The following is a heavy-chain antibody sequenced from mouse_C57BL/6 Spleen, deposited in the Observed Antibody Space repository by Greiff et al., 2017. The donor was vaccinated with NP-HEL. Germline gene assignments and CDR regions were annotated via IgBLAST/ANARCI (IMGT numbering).Heavy chain of an antibody. CDR3: AKPPAYYGSSYEYFDV. Sequence: QVQLQQSGPGLVQPSQSLSITCTVSGFSLTSYGVHWVRQSPGKGLEWLGVIWRGGSTDYNAAFMSRLSITKDNSKSQVFFKMNSLQADDTAIYYCAKPPAYYGSSYEYFDVWGTGTTVTVSS. CDR2: IWRGGST. J-gene: IGHJ1*03. CDR1: GFSLTSYG. D-gene: IGHD1-1*01. V-gene: IGHV2-5*01.